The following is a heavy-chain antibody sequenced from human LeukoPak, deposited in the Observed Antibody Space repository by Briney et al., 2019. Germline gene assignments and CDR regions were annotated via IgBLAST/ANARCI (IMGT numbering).Heavy chain of an antibody. J-gene: IGHJ4*02. V-gene: IGHV4-59*01. CDR3: ARVTGYMIEDYFDY. CDR2: IYYSGST. Sequence: MPSETLSLTCTVPGGSISSYYWSWIRQPPGKGLEWIGYIYYSGSTNYNPSLKSRVTISVKTSKNQFSLKLSSVTAADTAVYYCARVTGYMIEDYFDYWGQGTLVTVSS. D-gene: IGHD3-22*01. CDR1: GGSISSYY.